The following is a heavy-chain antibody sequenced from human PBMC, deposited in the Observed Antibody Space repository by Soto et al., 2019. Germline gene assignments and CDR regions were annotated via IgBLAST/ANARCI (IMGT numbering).Heavy chain of an antibody. D-gene: IGHD3-16*02. V-gene: IGHV3-48*03. CDR1: GFTFSAYE. CDR2: ISSSGSPI. Sequence: PGGSLRLSCAASGFTFSAYEMIWVRQAPGKGLEWVSYISSSGSPIYYADSVKGRFTISRDNAKNSLYLQMNSLRAEDTAVYYCARVSQSFIEYFQHWGQGTLVTVLL. CDR3: ARVSQSFIEYFQH. J-gene: IGHJ1*01.